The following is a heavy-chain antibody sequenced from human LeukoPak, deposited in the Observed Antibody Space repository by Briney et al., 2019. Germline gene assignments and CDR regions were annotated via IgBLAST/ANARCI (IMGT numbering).Heavy chain of an antibody. CDR2: INHSGST. V-gene: IGHV4-34*01. CDR1: GGSFSGYY. D-gene: IGHD4-17*01. Sequence: SETLSLTRAVYGGSFSGYYWSWIRQPPGKGLEWIGEINHSGSTNYNPSLKSRVTISVDTSKNQFSLKLSSVTAADTAVYYCAPRDRDYGDYLFYYYYMDVWGKGTTVTVSS. J-gene: IGHJ6*03. CDR3: APRDRDYGDYLFYYYYMDV.